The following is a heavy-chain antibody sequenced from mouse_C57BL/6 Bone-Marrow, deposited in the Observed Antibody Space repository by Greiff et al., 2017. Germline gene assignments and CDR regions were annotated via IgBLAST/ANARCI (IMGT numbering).Heavy chain of an antibody. CDR2: IDPENGDT. CDR3: TRYYSRAGFAY. Sequence: EVQLQQSGAELVRPGASVKLSCTASGFNIKDDYMHWVKQRPEQGLEWIGWIDPENGDTEYASKFQGKATITADTSSNTAYLQLSSLTSEDTAVYYCTRYYSRAGFAYWGQGTLVTVSA. J-gene: IGHJ3*01. D-gene: IGHD2-5*01. V-gene: IGHV14-4*01. CDR1: GFNIKDDY.